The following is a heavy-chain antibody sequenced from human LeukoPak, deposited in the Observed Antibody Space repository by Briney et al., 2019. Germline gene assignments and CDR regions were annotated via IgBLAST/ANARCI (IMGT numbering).Heavy chain of an antibody. V-gene: IGHV3-23*01. CDR2: ISDCGGST. CDR3: ATTLWGLTLLSSDY. Sequence: GRSLRLSCAPSGFTFTSYTMTWVRQAPGKGLEGGSGISDCGGSTHYADSVKGRFTISRDNSKNTLYLHMNSLRLEDTAVYWCATTLWGLTLLSSDYWGQGTLVTVSS. CDR1: GFTFTSYT. J-gene: IGHJ4*02. D-gene: IGHD3-16*01.